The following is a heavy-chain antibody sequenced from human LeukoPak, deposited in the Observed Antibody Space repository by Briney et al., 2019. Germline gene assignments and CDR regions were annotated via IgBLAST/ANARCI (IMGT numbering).Heavy chain of an antibody. CDR2: IYSDGST. J-gene: IGHJ3*02. Sequence: PGGSLRLSCAASGFTVSTDYMSWVRQAPGKGLEWVSVIYSDGSTYYPDSVKGRFTVSRDTSQNTVYLQMDSLRVDDSAVYYCARVDSSGGTFDMWGQGTMVTVSS. CDR1: GFTVSTDY. V-gene: IGHV3-53*01. D-gene: IGHD3-10*01. CDR3: ARVDSSGGTFDM.